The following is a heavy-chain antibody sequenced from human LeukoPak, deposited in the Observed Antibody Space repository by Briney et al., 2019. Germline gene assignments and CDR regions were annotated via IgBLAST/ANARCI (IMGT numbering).Heavy chain of an antibody. V-gene: IGHV3-53*01. CDR3: AKGPHSSSWYYFDY. CDR2: IYSGGST. D-gene: IGHD6-13*01. Sequence: PGGSLRLSCAASGFTVSSNYMNWVRQAPGKGLEWVSVIYSGGSTYYADSVKGRFTISRDNSKNTLYLQMNSLRAEDTAVYYCAKGPHSSSWYYFDYWGQGTLVTVSS. CDR1: GFTVSSNY. J-gene: IGHJ4*02.